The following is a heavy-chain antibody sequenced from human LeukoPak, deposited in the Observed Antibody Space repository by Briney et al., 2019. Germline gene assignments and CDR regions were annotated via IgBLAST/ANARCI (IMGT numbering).Heavy chain of an antibody. CDR2: ISSSGSII. Sequence: GGSLRLSCAASGFTFSNYEMNWVRQAPGKGLEWVSYISSSGSIIYYADSVKGRFTISRDNAKNSLYLQMNSLRAEDTAVYYCARVLRYCSGGNCYSGGLGYMDVWGKGTTVTISS. CDR1: GFTFSNYE. D-gene: IGHD2-15*01. J-gene: IGHJ6*03. V-gene: IGHV3-48*03. CDR3: ARVLRYCSGGNCYSGGLGYMDV.